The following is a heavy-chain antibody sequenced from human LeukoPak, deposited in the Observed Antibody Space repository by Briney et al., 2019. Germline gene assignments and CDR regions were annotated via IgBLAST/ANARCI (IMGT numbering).Heavy chain of an antibody. CDR2: IKQDGSEK. V-gene: IGHV3-7*03. Sequence: GGSLRLSCAASGFTFRSYAMSWVRQAPGKGLEWVANIKQDGSEKYYVDSVKGRFTISRDNAKNSLYLQMNSLRAEDTAVYYCAREPDDFWSGYYPYYFDYWGQGTLVTVSS. D-gene: IGHD3-3*01. J-gene: IGHJ4*02. CDR1: GFTFRSYA. CDR3: AREPDDFWSGYYPYYFDY.